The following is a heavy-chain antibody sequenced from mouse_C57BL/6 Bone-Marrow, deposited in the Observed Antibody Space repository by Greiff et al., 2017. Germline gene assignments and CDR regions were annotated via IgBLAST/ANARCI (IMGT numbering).Heavy chain of an antibody. V-gene: IGHV3-8*02. CDR3: ARDLAMDY. Sequence: DVQLQESGPSLVKPSQTLSLPCSVKGAPKTRGAWNWIRKFPGNKLEYMGYISYRSNTYYNPSLNSRISITRDTSKNQYYLHLNSVTTEDTATYYCARDLAMDYWGQGTSVTVSS. CDR2: ISYRSNT. J-gene: IGHJ4*01. CDR1: GAPKTRGA.